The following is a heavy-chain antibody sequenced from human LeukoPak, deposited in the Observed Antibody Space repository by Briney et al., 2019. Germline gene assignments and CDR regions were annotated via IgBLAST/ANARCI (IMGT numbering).Heavy chain of an antibody. CDR1: SGSISTSNYY. D-gene: IGHD3-22*01. J-gene: IGHJ3*02. CDR2: IYTSGST. CDR3: ARGPYKYDGSGAFDI. Sequence: SETLSLTCTVSSGSISTSNYYWGWIRQPAGKGLEWIGRIYTSGSTNYNPSLKSRVTMSVDTSKNQFSLKLSSVIAADTAVYYCARGPYKYDGSGAFDIWGQGTKVTVSS. V-gene: IGHV4-61*02.